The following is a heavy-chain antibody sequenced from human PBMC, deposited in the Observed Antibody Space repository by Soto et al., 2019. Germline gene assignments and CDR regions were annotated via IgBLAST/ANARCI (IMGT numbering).Heavy chain of an antibody. D-gene: IGHD3-3*01. Sequence: SETLSLTCTVSGGSISSCYWSWIRQPPGKGLEWIGYIYYSGSTNYSPSLKSRVTISVDTSKNQFSLKLSSVTAADTAVYYCARVPASGYNDFWSGYSFGWFDPWGQGTLVTVSS. CDR1: GGSISSCY. V-gene: IGHV4-59*01. CDR2: IYYSGST. CDR3: ARVPASGYNDFWSGYSFGWFDP. J-gene: IGHJ5*02.